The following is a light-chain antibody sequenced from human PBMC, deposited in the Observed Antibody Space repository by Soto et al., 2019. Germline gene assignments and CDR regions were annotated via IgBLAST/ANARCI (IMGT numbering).Light chain of an antibody. CDR3: SSHAGSNHVV. J-gene: IGLJ2*01. Sequence: QSALTQPPSASGSPGQSVTISCTGTSSDVGGYNYVSWYQQHPGKAPKLMIYEVNKWPSGVPDRFSGSKSGNTASLTVSGLQAEDEADYYCSSHAGSNHVVFGGGTKVTVL. CDR1: SSDVGGYNY. CDR2: EVN. V-gene: IGLV2-8*01.